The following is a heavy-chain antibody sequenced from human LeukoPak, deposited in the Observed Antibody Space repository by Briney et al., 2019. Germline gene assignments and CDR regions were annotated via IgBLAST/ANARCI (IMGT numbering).Heavy chain of an antibody. J-gene: IGHJ5*02. CDR1: GGSFSGYY. Sequence: SETLSLTCAVYGGSFSGYYWSWIRQPPGKGLEWIGEINHSGSTNYNPSLKSRVTISVDTSKNQFSLKLSSVTAADTAVYYCASHYIAAAGSLSWFDPWGQGTLVTVSS. CDR2: INHSGST. CDR3: ASHYIAAAGSLSWFDP. V-gene: IGHV4-34*01. D-gene: IGHD6-13*01.